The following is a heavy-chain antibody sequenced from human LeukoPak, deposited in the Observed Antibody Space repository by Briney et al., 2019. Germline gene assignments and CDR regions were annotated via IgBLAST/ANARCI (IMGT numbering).Heavy chain of an antibody. CDR2: ISGSGSST. Sequence: GGSLRLSCAASGFTFRSYAMNWVRQAPGKGLEWVSVISGSGSSTYYADSVKGRFTISRDNSKNTLYLQMNSLRAEDTAVYYCAKDSSSGSRRLYYFDYWGQGTLVTVSS. D-gene: IGHD3-10*01. V-gene: IGHV3-23*01. J-gene: IGHJ4*02. CDR1: GFTFRSYA. CDR3: AKDSSSGSRRLYYFDY.